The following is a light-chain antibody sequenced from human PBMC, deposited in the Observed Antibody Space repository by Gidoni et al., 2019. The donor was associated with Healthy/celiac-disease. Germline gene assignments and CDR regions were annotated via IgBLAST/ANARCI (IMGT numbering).Light chain of an antibody. CDR3: QQYNSYSGT. Sequence: DIQMTQSPSTLSASLGDRVTITCRASQSISSWLAWYQQKPGKAPKLLIYKASSLESGVPSRFSGSGSGTEFTLTISSLQPDDFATYYCQQYNSYSGTFGQXTKLEIK. J-gene: IGKJ2*01. V-gene: IGKV1-5*03. CDR2: KAS. CDR1: QSISSW.